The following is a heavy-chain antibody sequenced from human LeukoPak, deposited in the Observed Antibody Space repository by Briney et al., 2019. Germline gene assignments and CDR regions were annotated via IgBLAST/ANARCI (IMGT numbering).Heavy chain of an antibody. Sequence: PSETLSLTCAVYGGSLSGYYWSWIRQPPGKGLEWIGEINHSGSTNYNPSLKSRVTISVDTSKNQFSLKLSSVTAADTAVYYCAREEMATILYYFDYWGQGTLVTVSS. D-gene: IGHD5-24*01. CDR2: INHSGST. CDR1: GGSLSGYY. J-gene: IGHJ4*02. V-gene: IGHV4-34*01. CDR3: AREEMATILYYFDY.